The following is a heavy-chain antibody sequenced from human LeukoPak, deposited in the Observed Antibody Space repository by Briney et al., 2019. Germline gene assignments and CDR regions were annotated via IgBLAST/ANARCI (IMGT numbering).Heavy chain of an antibody. Sequence: GGALRLSCADSGFTFSNYWMHWVHPAPATGVAWVSLISSDGSNTNYADSVKGRFTISRDNAKNTLYLQMNSLRAEDTAVYYCATDVPAASIFGYWGQGTLVTVSS. CDR1: GFTFSNYW. CDR3: ATDVPAASIFGY. J-gene: IGHJ4*02. CDR2: ISSDGSNT. D-gene: IGHD2-2*01. V-gene: IGHV3-74*01.